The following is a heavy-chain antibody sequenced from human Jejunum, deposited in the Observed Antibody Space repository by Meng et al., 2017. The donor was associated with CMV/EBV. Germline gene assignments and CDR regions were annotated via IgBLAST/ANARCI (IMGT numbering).Heavy chain of an antibody. CDR1: GISFSNSG. J-gene: IGHJ4*02. CDR3: VKDKGRTALDY. D-gene: IGHD3-10*01. Sequence: QGQLGESGGGVVQPGGSLRLSCVTSGISFSNSGMHWVRQAPGKGLEWVVFIRNDGSEIYYVDSVKGRFTISRDNSKNTVYLQMDSLRVEDTGIYYCVKDKGRTALDYWGQGSLVTVSS. V-gene: IGHV3-30*02. CDR2: IRNDGSEI.